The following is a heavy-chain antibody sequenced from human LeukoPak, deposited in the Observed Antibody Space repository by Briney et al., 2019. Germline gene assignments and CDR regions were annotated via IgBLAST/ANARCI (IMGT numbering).Heavy chain of an antibody. V-gene: IGHV4-59*12. CDR1: GGSISSYY. D-gene: IGHD2-2*01. Sequence: SETLSLTCTVSGGSISSYYWSWIRQPPGKGLEWIGYIYYSGSTNYNPSLKSRVTISVDTSKNQFSLKLSSVTAADTAVYYCAAETRKYCSSTSCYVFDYWGQGTLVTVSS. J-gene: IGHJ4*02. CDR2: IYYSGST. CDR3: AAETRKYCSSTSCYVFDY.